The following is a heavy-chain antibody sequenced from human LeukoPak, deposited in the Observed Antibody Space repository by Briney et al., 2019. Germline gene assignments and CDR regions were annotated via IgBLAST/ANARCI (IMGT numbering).Heavy chain of an antibody. D-gene: IGHD3-9*01. CDR1: GYTSTSYG. Sequence: ASVKVSCKASGYTSTSYGISWVRQAPGQGLEWMGWISAYNGNTNYAQKLQGRVTMTTDTSTSTAYMELRSLRSDDTAVYYCARIKGLRYFDWLDYFDYWGQGTLVTVSS. CDR3: ARIKGLRYFDWLDYFDY. J-gene: IGHJ4*02. CDR2: ISAYNGNT. V-gene: IGHV1-18*01.